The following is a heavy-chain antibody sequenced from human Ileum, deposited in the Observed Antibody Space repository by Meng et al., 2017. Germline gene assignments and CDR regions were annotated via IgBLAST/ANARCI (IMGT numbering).Heavy chain of an antibody. Sequence: QVQLVQSGIDVKKPGAPVKVSCKPSGYTFTTFGISWVRQAPGQGLEWMGWIDPGNGNRNFAQKFQDRITLTTDTTTTTAYMELRSLRSDDTAIFYCARDRQWVFDYWGQGTLVTVSS. J-gene: IGHJ4*02. CDR3: ARDRQWVFDY. CDR2: IDPGNGNR. V-gene: IGHV1-18*01. D-gene: IGHD6-19*01. CDR1: GYTFTTFG.